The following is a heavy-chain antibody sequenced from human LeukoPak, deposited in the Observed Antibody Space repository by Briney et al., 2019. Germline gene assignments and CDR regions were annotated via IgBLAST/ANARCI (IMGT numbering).Heavy chain of an antibody. J-gene: IGHJ4*02. CDR1: GFTFSSYA. D-gene: IGHD3-22*01. CDR2: INSDGSST. V-gene: IGHV3-74*01. CDR3: ARGGSSGYYYDPY. Sequence: PGGSLRLSCAASGFTFSSYAMSWVRQAPGKGLVWVSRINSDGSSTSYADSVKGRFTISRDNAKNTLYLQMNSLRAEDTAVYYCARGGSSGYYYDPYWGQGNLVTVSS.